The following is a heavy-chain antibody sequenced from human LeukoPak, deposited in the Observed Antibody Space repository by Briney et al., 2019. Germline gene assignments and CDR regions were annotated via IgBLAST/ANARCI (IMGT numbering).Heavy chain of an antibody. V-gene: IGHV3-7*01. J-gene: IGHJ4*02. Sequence: GGSLRLSCAASGFTFSTYWMNWVRQAPGKGLEWVANIKQDGSGKYYVDSVKGRFTISRDNAKNLLYLQMNSLTAEDTAVYYCARDPDQIVGANFDYWGQGTLVTVSS. D-gene: IGHD1-26*01. CDR2: IKQDGSGK. CDR1: GFTFSTYW. CDR3: ARDPDQIVGANFDY.